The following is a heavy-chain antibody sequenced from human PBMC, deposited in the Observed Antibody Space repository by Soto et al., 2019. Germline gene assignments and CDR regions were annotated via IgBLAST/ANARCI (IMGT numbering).Heavy chain of an antibody. Sequence: QVQLVQSGADVKKPGTSVKVSSKAAGYSFTNYCMYWVRQAPGQGLEWMGMINPRTGSTRYAQKFQDRVTLTRDTSTTTVYMELSTLISVDTAVYYCARDGGLLTASWHYDLWGPGTLVTVSS. CDR3: ARDGGLLTASWHYDL. J-gene: IGHJ2*01. V-gene: IGHV1-46*01. D-gene: IGHD2-15*01. CDR1: GYSFTNYC. CDR2: INPRTGST.